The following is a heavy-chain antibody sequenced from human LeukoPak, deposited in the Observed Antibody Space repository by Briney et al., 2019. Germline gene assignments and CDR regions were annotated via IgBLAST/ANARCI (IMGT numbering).Heavy chain of an antibody. J-gene: IGHJ5*02. D-gene: IGHD5-12*01. CDR2: IYSGGGT. CDR3: ARDVGYSSDDFT. V-gene: IGHV3-66*01. Sequence: GGSLRLSCAASGFTVSSTYMSWVREAPGKGQQWVSVIYSGGGTYYAASVKGRFTISRDNSNNTVFLQMNNLRAEDTAVYYCARDVGYSSDDFTWGQGVLVIVSS. CDR1: GFTVSSTY.